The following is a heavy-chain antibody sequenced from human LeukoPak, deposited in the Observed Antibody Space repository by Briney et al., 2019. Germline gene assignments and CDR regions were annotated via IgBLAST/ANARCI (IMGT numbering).Heavy chain of an antibody. V-gene: IGHV3-23*01. CDR2: ISGNGGKT. Sequence: GGSLRLSCAASGLTVSSNYMSWVRQAPGKGLEWVSGISGNGGKTYYADSVRGRLTISRDNSKNTLYLQMNSLRVDDTAAYYCAKLYYDYVWGSYRYYFFDSWGQGTLVTVSS. J-gene: IGHJ4*02. CDR3: AKLYYDYVWGSYRYYFFDS. D-gene: IGHD3-16*02. CDR1: GLTVSSNY.